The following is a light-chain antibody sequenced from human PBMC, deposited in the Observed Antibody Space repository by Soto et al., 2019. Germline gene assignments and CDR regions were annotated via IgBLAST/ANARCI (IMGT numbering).Light chain of an antibody. Sequence: EIVMTQSPGTLSVSTEEGATLSCRASQSVDRNLAWYQQKPGQAPRLLIYGASTMHTGIPDRFSGSGSGTEFSLTISSLQSEDFAVYYCQQYDSWPLTFGGGTKVEIK. V-gene: IGKV3D-15*01. J-gene: IGKJ4*01. CDR3: QQYDSWPLT. CDR2: GAS. CDR1: QSVDRN.